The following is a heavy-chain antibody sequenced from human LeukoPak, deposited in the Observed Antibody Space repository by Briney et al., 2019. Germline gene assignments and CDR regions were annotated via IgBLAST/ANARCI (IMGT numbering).Heavy chain of an antibody. J-gene: IGHJ5*02. CDR3: ARGGPMVRGVHTKFDP. CDR2: IYPGDSDT. V-gene: IGHV5-51*01. CDR1: GYSFTSYW. Sequence: GESLKISCKGSGYSFTSYWIGRVRQMPGKGLEWMGIIYPGDSDTRYSPSFQGQVTVSADKSISTAYLQISSLKAEDTAVYYCARGGPMVRGVHTKFDPWGQGTLVTVSS. D-gene: IGHD3-10*01.